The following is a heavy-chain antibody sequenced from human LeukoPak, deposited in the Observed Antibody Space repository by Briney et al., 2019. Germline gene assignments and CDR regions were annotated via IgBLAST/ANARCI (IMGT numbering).Heavy chain of an antibody. D-gene: IGHD3-3*01. CDR3: ARLFGSVSSGYFYYAMDV. Sequence: GGSLRLSCAASGITVTSTYISWVRQAPGKGQEWVSVAYSDGNTYYAGSVKGRFTISRDNSKNALFLQMNSLRAEDTAVYYCARLFGSVSSGYFYYAMDVWGQGTTVAVSS. CDR1: GITVTSTY. CDR2: AYSDGNT. V-gene: IGHV3-66*04. J-gene: IGHJ6*02.